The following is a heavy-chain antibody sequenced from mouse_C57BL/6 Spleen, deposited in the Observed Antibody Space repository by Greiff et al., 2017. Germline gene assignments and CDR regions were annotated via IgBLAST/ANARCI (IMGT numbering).Heavy chain of an antibody. CDR1: GYTFTSYW. CDR3: ARGLLGGY. D-gene: IGHD2-10*01. CDR2: IYPSDSET. Sequence: QVQLQQPGAELVRPGSSVKLSCKASGYTFTSYWLDWVKQRPGQGLEWIGNIYPSDSETHYNQKFKDKATLTVDKSSSTAYMQLSSLTSEDSAVYYCARGLLGGYGGQGTTLTVSS. V-gene: IGHV1-61*01. J-gene: IGHJ2*01.